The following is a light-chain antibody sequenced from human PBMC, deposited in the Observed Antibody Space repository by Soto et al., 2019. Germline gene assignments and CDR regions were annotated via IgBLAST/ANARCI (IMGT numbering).Light chain of an antibody. Sequence: EIFLTQSPATLSVSPGERATLSCRASESVSSSLAWYQKKPGQAPRLLIYGASTRATGIPTRFSGSGSGTQFILTISSLHSDDFAVYSFQQYKEWPPITFGPGTRVDIK. J-gene: IGKJ3*01. CDR3: QQYKEWPPIT. V-gene: IGKV3-15*01. CDR2: GAS. CDR1: ESVSSS.